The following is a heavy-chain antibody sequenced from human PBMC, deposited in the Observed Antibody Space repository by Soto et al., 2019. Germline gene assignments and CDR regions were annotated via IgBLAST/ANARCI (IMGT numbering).Heavy chain of an antibody. CDR3: ARGKRSSSGYEPDWYFDL. CDR2: ISNTGTT. V-gene: IGHV4-59*01. CDR1: SISSGY. D-gene: IGHD5-12*01. Sequence: SISSGYWSWLRQAPGEGLEWIGHISNTGTTNYSPSLKSRVFMSVDTSKTQISLKVSSVNAADTAVYYCARGKRSSSGYEPDWYFDLWGRGTLVTVSS. J-gene: IGHJ2*01.